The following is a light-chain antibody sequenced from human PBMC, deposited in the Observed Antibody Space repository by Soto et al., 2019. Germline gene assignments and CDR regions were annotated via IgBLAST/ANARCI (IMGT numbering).Light chain of an antibody. J-gene: IGKJ2*01. CDR3: QQYDDLPYT. V-gene: IGKV1-33*01. Sequence: DIQMTQSPSSLSASVGDRVTITCQASQDISKYLSWYQHKPGKAPKLLIYDASNLGTGVPSRFRGRGSGTGFTFTISGLQPEDIATYYCQQYDDLPYTFGQGTKLEIK. CDR2: DAS. CDR1: QDISKY.